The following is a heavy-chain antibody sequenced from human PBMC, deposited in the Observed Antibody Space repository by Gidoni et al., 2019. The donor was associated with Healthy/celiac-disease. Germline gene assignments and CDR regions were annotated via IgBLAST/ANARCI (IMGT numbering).Heavy chain of an antibody. D-gene: IGHD3-3*01. Sequence: EVQLVESGGGLVKPGGYLRLSCAASGFTFSNAWMSWVRHAPGKGLAWVGRIKSKTDGGTTDYAAPVKGRFTISRDDSKNTLYLQMNSLKTEDTAVYYCTTILVYYDFWSGYAFDYWGQGTLVTVSS. CDR3: TTILVYYDFWSGYAFDY. V-gene: IGHV3-15*01. J-gene: IGHJ4*02. CDR1: GFTFSNAW. CDR2: IKSKTDGGTT.